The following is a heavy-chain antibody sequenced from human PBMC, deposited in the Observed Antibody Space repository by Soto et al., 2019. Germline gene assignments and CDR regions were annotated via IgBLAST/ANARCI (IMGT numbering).Heavy chain of an antibody. CDR3: ANIPIWCSSTSCYTEGFDY. V-gene: IGHV3-23*01. Sequence: LRLSCTASGFTFSDYAMSWVRQPPGKGLEWVSVISAGGSTYYADSVKGRFTVSRANSKNTLYLQMNSLRAEDTAVYYCANIPIWCSSTSCYTEGFDYWGQGTLVTVSS. CDR2: ISAGGST. D-gene: IGHD2-2*02. CDR1: GFTFSDYA. J-gene: IGHJ4*02.